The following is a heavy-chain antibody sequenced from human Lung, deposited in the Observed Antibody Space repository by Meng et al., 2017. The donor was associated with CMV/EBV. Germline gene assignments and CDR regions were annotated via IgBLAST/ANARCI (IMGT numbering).Heavy chain of an antibody. CDR1: GTFIGCYS. CDR2: ISSSTYI. D-gene: IGHD2-2*01. Sequence: GEXXTSXCASAGTFIGCYSMNLVRQAPGKGLEWISSISSSTYIYYADSVKGRFTISRDNAENSLYLEMNSLRPEDTAVYYCARALLGYCSSTSCSDVRYFDYWXQGTXVTVSS. V-gene: IGHV3-21*01. CDR3: ARALLGYCSSTSCSDVRYFDY. J-gene: IGHJ4*02.